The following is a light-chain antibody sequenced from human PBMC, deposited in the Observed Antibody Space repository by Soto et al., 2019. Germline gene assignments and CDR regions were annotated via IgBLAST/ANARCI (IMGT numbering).Light chain of an antibody. CDR2: GAS. Sequence: EVVMTQSPAALSVSPGERASLSCRASQSVSTSLAWYQLKPGQAPRLLIYGASTRAAGIPARFSGSGSGTELTLTIFSLQSEDFAVYYCQQYNNWLTFGGGTKVDIK. CDR3: QQYNNWLT. J-gene: IGKJ4*01. CDR1: QSVSTS. V-gene: IGKV3-15*01.